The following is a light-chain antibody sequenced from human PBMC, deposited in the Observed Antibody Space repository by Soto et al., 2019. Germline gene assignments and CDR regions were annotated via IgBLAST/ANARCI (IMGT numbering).Light chain of an antibody. Sequence: QSALTQPASVSGSPGQSITISCTGTSSYVGSYNLVSWYQQHPGKAPKLMIYEVSKRPSGVSNRFSGSKSGNTASLTISGLQDEDEADYYCCSYAGSSTFVVFGGGTKLTVL. CDR2: EVS. J-gene: IGLJ2*01. CDR1: SSYVGSYNL. V-gene: IGLV2-23*02. CDR3: CSYAGSSTFVV.